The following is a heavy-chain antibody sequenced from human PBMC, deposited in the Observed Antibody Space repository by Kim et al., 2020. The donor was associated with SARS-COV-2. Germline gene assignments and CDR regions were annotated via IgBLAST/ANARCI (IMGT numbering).Heavy chain of an antibody. Sequence: SVKVSCKASGGTFSSYAISWVRQAPGQGLEWMGGIIPIFGTANYAQKFQGRVTITADESTSTAYMELSSLRSEDTAVYYCARGGRGSGWLFDYFDYWGQGTLVTVSS. D-gene: IGHD6-19*01. J-gene: IGHJ4*02. CDR2: IIPIFGTA. CDR1: GGTFSSYA. CDR3: ARGGRGSGWLFDYFDY. V-gene: IGHV1-69*13.